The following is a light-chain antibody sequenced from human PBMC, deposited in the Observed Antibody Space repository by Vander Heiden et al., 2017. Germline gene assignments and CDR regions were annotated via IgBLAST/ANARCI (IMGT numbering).Light chain of an antibody. V-gene: IGKV1-9*01. Sequence: DIQFTQSPSFLSASVGDRVSIACLASQGINSYLAWYQQKPGKAPKLLIYYASTLQSGVPSRFSGSGSGTEFTLTISSLQPEDFASYYCQQFRSYPFTFGGGTKVEIK. CDR2: YAS. J-gene: IGKJ4*01. CDR1: QGINSY. CDR3: QQFRSYPFT.